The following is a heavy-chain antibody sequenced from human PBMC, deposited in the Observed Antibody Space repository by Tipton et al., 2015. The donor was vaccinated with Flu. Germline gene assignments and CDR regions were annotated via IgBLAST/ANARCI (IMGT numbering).Heavy chain of an antibody. CDR1: GGSISSGGYY. D-gene: IGHD5-12*01. Sequence: TLSLTCTVSGGSISSGGYYWSWIRQHPGKGLEWNGYIYYSGSTYYNPSLKNRFTISVDTSKNQFSLKLSTVTAADTAVYYCAREGKWDSGYDFLSFYGMDVWGQGSTVPVSS. CDR2: IYYSGST. CDR3: AREGKWDSGYDFLSFYGMDV. J-gene: IGHJ6*02. V-gene: IGHV4-31*03.